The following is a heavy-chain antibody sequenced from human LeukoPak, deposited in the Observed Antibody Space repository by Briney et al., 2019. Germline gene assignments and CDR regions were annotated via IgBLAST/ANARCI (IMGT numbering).Heavy chain of an antibody. D-gene: IGHD3-10*01. V-gene: IGHV4-30-4*07. CDR2: IYYSGST. CDR1: GGSIASGDYS. CDR3: ASSTYYYGSGSYRFDY. Sequence: PSQTLSLICAVSGGSIASGDYSWSWIRQPPGKGLEWIGYIYYSGSTYYNPSLKSRLSISVDTSKNQFSLKLSSVAAADTAVYYCASSTYYYGSGSYRFDYWGQGTLVTVSS. J-gene: IGHJ4*02.